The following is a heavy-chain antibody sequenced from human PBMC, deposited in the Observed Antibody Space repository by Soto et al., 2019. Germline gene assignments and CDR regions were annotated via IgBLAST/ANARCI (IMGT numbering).Heavy chain of an antibody. CDR2: IYHTGRT. V-gene: IGHV4-59*01. J-gene: IGHJ3*02. D-gene: IGHD3-10*01. CDR1: GGSISQYY. Sequence: NPSETLSLTCIVSGGSISQYYWNWIRHPPGKGLEWVGSIYHTGRTKYNPFLKSRVAISVDTSDNRFSLKMRSVTAADTAIYYCARSAKFGPYLPFDIWCVGTIVTVSS. CDR3: ARSAKFGPYLPFDI.